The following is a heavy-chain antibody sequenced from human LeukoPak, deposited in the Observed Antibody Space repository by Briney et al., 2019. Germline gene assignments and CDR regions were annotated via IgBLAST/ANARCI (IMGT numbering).Heavy chain of an antibody. J-gene: IGHJ4*02. CDR3: ARDSSYSGSYYDY. Sequence: SETLSLTCTVSGAPISEYYWSWIRQSPGKGLEWIGYIYYSGSTNYNPSLKSRVTISVDTSKNQFSLKLSSVTAADTAVYYCARDSSYSGSYYDYWGQGTLVTVSS. CDR1: GAPISEYY. V-gene: IGHV4-59*01. D-gene: IGHD1-26*01. CDR2: IYYSGST.